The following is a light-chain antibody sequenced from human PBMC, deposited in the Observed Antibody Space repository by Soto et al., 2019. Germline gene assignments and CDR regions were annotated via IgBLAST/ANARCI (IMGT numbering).Light chain of an antibody. V-gene: IGKV3-20*01. CDR2: GAS. J-gene: IGKJ1*01. CDR3: QHYGSSPWT. Sequence: EIVLTQSPGTLSLSPGERATLSCRASQSVSSSYLAWYQQKPGQAPRLLIYGASSRATGIPDRFSGGGSGTDFTLTISRLEPEDFAVYYCQHYGSSPWTFGQGTKVEIK. CDR1: QSVSSSY.